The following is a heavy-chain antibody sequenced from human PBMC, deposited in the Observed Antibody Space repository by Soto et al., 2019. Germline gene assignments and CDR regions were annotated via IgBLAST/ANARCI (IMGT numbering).Heavy chain of an antibody. CDR3: ATKRDFWSGHTWFDP. V-gene: IGHV1-18*04. CDR2: ISAYNGNT. Sequence: GASVKVACKASGYTFTSYGISWVRQAPGQGLEWMGWISAYNGNTNYAQKLQGRVTMTTDTSTSTAYMELRSLRSDDTAVYYCATKRDFWSGHTWFDPWGQGTLVTVSS. D-gene: IGHD3-3*01. J-gene: IGHJ5*02. CDR1: GYTFTSYG.